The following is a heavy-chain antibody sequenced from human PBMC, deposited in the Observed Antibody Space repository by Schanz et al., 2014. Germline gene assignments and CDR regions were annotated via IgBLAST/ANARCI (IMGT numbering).Heavy chain of an antibody. CDR3: AKQIHYDILTVTRN. J-gene: IGHJ4*02. D-gene: IGHD3-9*01. Sequence: EVQLVESGGGLVQPGGSLRLSCAASGFIFSSYGLHWVRQAPGKGLEWVSDISSGSSYANYADSVKGRFTISRDNAKNTLYLQMNSLRAEDTAVYYCAKQIHYDILTVTRNSGQGTLXTVSS. CDR2: ISSGSSYA. CDR1: GFIFSSYG. V-gene: IGHV3-48*04.